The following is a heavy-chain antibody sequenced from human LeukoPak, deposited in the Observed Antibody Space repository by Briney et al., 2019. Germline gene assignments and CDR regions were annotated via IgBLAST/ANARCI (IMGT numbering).Heavy chain of an antibody. V-gene: IGHV4-39*01. CDR3: ARHGFCSGGSCYSWGYYYMDV. CDR2: IYYRGST. Sequence: SETLSLTCTVSGGSISSYYWGWIRQPPGKGLEWIGSIYYRGSTYYNPSLQSRVTISVDTSKNQFSLKLYSVTAADTAVYYCARHGFCSGGSCYSWGYYYMDVWGKGTTVTISS. CDR1: GGSISSYY. D-gene: IGHD2-15*01. J-gene: IGHJ6*03.